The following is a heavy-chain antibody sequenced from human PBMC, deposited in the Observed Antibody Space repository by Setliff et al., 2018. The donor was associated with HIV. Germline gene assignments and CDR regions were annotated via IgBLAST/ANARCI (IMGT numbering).Heavy chain of an antibody. CDR1: GFTFRNYN. D-gene: IGHD3-10*01. V-gene: IGHV3-21*01. CDR2: ISIGSGAAI. Sequence: PGGSLRLSCAASGFTFRNYNFNWVRQAPGRGLEWVSSISIGSGAAIYYAEPVQGRFTVSRDNSKNSLYLQMNSLRVEDTAVYYCARDYLYYNMYNGSPVYGMDVWGQGTTVTVSS. CDR3: ARDYLYYNMYNGSPVYGMDV. J-gene: IGHJ6*02.